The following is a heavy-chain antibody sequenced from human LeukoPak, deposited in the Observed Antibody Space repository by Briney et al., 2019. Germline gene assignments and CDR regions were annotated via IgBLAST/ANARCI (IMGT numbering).Heavy chain of an antibody. CDR3: ARNYYDSSGSNWFDS. CDR1: GFTFNTYG. Sequence: PGGSLRLSCAASGFTFNTYGMHWVRQAPGKGLEWVAVIWYGGSNDRYADSVKGRFTISRDNSKSTLYLQMNSLRAEDTAVYYCARNYYDSSGSNWFDSWGQGTLVTVSS. J-gene: IGHJ5*01. CDR2: IWYGGSND. D-gene: IGHD3-22*01. V-gene: IGHV3-33*08.